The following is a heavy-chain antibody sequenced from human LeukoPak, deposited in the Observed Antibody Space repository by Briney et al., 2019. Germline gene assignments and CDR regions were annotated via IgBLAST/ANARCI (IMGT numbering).Heavy chain of an antibody. CDR1: GGTFSSYA. V-gene: IGHV1-69*05. D-gene: IGHD3-22*01. Sequence: WSSVKVSCKASGGTFSSYAISWVRQAPGQGLEWMGGIIPIFGTANYAQKFQGRVTITTDESTSTAYMELSSLRSEDTAVYYCARGLYYYDSSGYPTTVEYFQHWGQGTLVTVSS. CDR2: IIPIFGTA. J-gene: IGHJ1*01. CDR3: ARGLYYYDSSGYPTTVEYFQH.